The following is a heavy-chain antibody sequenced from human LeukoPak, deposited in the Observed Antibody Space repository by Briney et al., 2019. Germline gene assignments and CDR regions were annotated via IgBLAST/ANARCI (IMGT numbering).Heavy chain of an antibody. V-gene: IGHV3-48*01. Sequence: GGSLRLSCVGSGFTFSNYLMNWVRQAPGKGLEGVSFISSTGGTIYYADAVKGQFTVSRDNAKNSLLLQMNSLRAEDTALYYCARGYSRAAFDIWGQGTMVTVSS. CDR2: ISSTGGTI. CDR1: GFTFSNYL. CDR3: ARGYSRAAFDI. J-gene: IGHJ3*02. D-gene: IGHD2-15*01.